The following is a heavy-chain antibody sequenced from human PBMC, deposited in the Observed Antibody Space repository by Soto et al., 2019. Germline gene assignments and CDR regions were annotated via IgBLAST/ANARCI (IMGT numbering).Heavy chain of an antibody. Sequence: QVQLVESGGGVVQPGRSLRLSCAASGFTFSSYGMHWVRQAPGKGLEWVAVISYDGSNKYYADSVKGRFTISRDHSKNTLYLQMNSLRAEDTAVYYCARVVPAAMFYYYGMDVWGQGTTVTVSS. CDR2: ISYDGSNK. J-gene: IGHJ6*02. CDR3: ARVVPAAMFYYYGMDV. D-gene: IGHD2-2*01. CDR1: GFTFSSYG. V-gene: IGHV3-30*03.